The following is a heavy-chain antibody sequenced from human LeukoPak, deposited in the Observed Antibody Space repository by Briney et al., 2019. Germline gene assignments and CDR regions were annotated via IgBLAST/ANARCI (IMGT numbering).Heavy chain of an antibody. CDR3: AGGMTTLDY. J-gene: IGHJ4*02. D-gene: IGHD4-11*01. V-gene: IGHV4-59*01. CDR1: GGSISSYY. CDR2: IYYSGST. Sequence: SETLSLTCTVSGGSISSYYRSWIRQPPGKGLEWIGYIYYSGSTNYNPSLKSRVTISVDTSKNQFSLKLSSVTAADTAVYYCAGGMTTLDYWGQGTLVTVSS.